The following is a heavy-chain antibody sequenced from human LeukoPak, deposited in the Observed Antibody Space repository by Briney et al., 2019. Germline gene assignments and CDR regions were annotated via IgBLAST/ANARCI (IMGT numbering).Heavy chain of an antibody. V-gene: IGHV1-18*01. D-gene: IGHD2-2*01. CDR1: VYTFPSYG. CDR3: ARDQIVVVPAAIAYYYYGMDV. CDR2: FGAYIGNT. Sequence: GASVKVSCRASVYTFPSYGISWLRQAPGQGLEWMGWFGAYIGNTNYAQKLQGRVTMTTDTSTSTAYMELRSLRSDDTAVYYCARDQIVVVPAAIAYYYYGMDVWGQGTTVTVSS. J-gene: IGHJ6*02.